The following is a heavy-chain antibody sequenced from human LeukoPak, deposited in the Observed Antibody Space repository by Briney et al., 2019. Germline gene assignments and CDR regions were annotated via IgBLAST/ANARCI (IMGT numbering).Heavy chain of an antibody. J-gene: IGHJ4*02. V-gene: IGHV4-34*01. D-gene: IGHD6-19*01. CDR2: INHSGST. CDR3: ARIRGYSSGWYPYYFDY. Sequence: SETLSLTCAVYGGSFSGYYWSWIRQPPGKGLEWVGEINHSGSTNYNPSLKSRVTISVDTSKNQFSLKLSSVTAADTAVYYCARIRGYSSGWYPYYFDYWGQGTLVPVSS. CDR1: GGSFSGYY.